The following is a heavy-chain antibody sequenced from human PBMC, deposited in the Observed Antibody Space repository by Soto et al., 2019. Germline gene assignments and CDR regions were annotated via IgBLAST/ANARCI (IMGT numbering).Heavy chain of an antibody. CDR2: IRSKAYGGAT. V-gene: IGHV3-49*03. J-gene: IGHJ6*02. CDR1: GFTFGDYA. Sequence: PGGSLRLSCIASGFTFGDYAMSWFRQAPGKGLEWVGFIRSKAYGGATEYAASVKGRFTISRDDSKSIAYLQMNSLKTEDTAVYYCTRDVAMYYDFWSGYLPSPYGMDVWGQGTTVPVS. D-gene: IGHD3-3*01. CDR3: TRDVAMYYDFWSGYLPSPYGMDV.